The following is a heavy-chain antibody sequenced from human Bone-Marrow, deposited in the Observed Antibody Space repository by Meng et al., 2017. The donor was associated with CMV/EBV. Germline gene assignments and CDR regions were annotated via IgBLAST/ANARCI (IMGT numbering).Heavy chain of an antibody. Sequence: ASVKVSCKASGYTFTSYYMHWVRQAPGQGLEWMGIINPSGGSTSYAQKFQGRVTMTRDTSTSAVYMELSSLRSEDTAVYYCARDSRGLSFLAARDNYYGMDVSGQGTTVTVSS. D-gene: IGHD6-6*01. CDR1: GYTFTSYY. CDR2: INPSGGST. CDR3: ARDSRGLSFLAARDNYYGMDV. V-gene: IGHV1-46*01. J-gene: IGHJ6*02.